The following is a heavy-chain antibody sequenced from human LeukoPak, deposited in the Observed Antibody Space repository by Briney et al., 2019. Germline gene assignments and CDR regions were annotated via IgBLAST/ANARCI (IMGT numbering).Heavy chain of an antibody. Sequence: PSETLSLTCTVSGGSISSYYWSWIRKPPGKGLEWIGYISYSGSTNYNPSLKSRVTISVDTSKDQLSLKLDSVTAADTAIYYCARVGVAAAGRGYFDYWGQGTLVTVSS. CDR1: GGSISSYY. CDR3: ARVGVAAAGRGYFDY. V-gene: IGHV4-59*01. D-gene: IGHD6-13*01. CDR2: ISYSGST. J-gene: IGHJ4*02.